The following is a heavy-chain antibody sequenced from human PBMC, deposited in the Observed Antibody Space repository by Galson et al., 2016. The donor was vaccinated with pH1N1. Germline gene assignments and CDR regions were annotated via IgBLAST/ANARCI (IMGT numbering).Heavy chain of an antibody. CDR3: APSLYGDYVGWFDP. Sequence: PALVKPTQTLTLTCTFSGFSLSTSGVGVGWIRQPPGKALEWLALIYWNDDKRYSPSLKSRLTITKDPSKNQVVLTMTNVNPVDTATSYCAPSLYGDYVGWFDPWGQGTLVTVSS. CDR2: IYWNDDK. D-gene: IGHD4-17*01. CDR1: GFSLSTSGVG. J-gene: IGHJ5*02. V-gene: IGHV2-5*01.